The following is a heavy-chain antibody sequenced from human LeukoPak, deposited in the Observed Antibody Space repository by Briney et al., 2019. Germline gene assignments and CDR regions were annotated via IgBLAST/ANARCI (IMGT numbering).Heavy chain of an antibody. V-gene: IGHV1-24*01. CDR3: ARGAIKAGYSSGWYNY. CDR1: GYTLTELS. J-gene: IGHJ4*02. Sequence: ASVKVSCKVSGYTLTELSMHWVRQAPGKGLEWMGGFDPEDGETIYAQKFQGRVTMTEDTSTDTAYMELSSLRSEDTAVYYCARGAIKAGYSSGWYNYWGQGTLVTVSS. D-gene: IGHD6-19*01. CDR2: FDPEDGET.